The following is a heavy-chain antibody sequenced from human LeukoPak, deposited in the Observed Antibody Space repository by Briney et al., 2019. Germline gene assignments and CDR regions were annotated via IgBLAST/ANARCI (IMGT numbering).Heavy chain of an antibody. Sequence: PSETLSLTCAVYGGSFSGYYWSWIRQPPGKGLEWIGEINHSGSTNYNPSLKSRVTISVDTSENQFSLKLSSVTAADTAVYYCARGMGAASYYYYYMDVWGKGTTVTVSS. CDR1: GGSFSGYY. D-gene: IGHD1-26*01. J-gene: IGHJ6*03. CDR3: ARGMGAASYYYYYMDV. V-gene: IGHV4-34*01. CDR2: INHSGST.